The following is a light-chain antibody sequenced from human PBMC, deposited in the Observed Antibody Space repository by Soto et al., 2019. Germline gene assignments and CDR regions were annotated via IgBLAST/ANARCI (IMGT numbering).Light chain of an antibody. Sequence: EIVLTQSPGTLSLSPGERATLSCRASQSVSSSYLAWYQQKPGQAHRLLIYGASSRATGIPDRFSGSGSGTDLTLNISTLEPEDFAVYYCQQYGSSPYTFGQGTKLEIK. J-gene: IGKJ2*01. CDR3: QQYGSSPYT. V-gene: IGKV3-20*01. CDR2: GAS. CDR1: QSVSSSY.